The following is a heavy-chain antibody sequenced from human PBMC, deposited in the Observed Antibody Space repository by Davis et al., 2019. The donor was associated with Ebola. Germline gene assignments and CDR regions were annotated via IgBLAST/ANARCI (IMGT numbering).Heavy chain of an antibody. D-gene: IGHD1-1*01. CDR3: AREERYYYGMDV. Sequence: ASVKVSCKASGYTFTSYYMHWVRQAPGQGLEWMGIINPSGGSTSYAQKFQGRVTMTRDTSISTAYMELSRLRSDDTAVYYCAREERYYYGMDVWGQGTTVTVSS. J-gene: IGHJ6*02. CDR1: GYTFTSYY. V-gene: IGHV1-46*01. CDR2: INPSGGST.